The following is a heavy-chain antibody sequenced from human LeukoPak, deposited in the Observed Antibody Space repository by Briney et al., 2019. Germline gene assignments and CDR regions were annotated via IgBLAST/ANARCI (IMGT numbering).Heavy chain of an antibody. D-gene: IGHD6-19*01. Sequence: GGSLRLSCAASGFTFSSYGMHWVRQAPGKGLEWVAVISYDGSNKYYADSVKGRFTISRDNSKNTLYLQMNSLRAEDTAVYYCAKERGGSSDWYEGDYWGQGTLVTVSS. CDR2: ISYDGSNK. J-gene: IGHJ4*02. V-gene: IGHV3-30*18. CDR3: AKERGGSSDWYEGDY. CDR1: GFTFSSYG.